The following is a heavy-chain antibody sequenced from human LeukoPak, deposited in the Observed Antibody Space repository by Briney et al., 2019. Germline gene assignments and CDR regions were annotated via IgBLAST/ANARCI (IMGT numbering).Heavy chain of an antibody. V-gene: IGHV1-69*13. D-gene: IGHD6-19*01. CDR3: ARDIWGRIAVAGTFDY. CDR1: GGTFSSYA. J-gene: IGHJ4*02. Sequence: ASVTVSCTASGGTFSSYAISWVRQAPGQGLEWMGGIIPIFGTANYAQKFQGRVTITADESTSTAYMELSSLRSEDTAVCYCARDIWGRIAVAGTFDYWGQGTLVTVSS. CDR2: IIPIFGTA.